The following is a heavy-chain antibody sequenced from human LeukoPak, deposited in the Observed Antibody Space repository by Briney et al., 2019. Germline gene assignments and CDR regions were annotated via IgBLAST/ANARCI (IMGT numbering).Heavy chain of an antibody. Sequence: SETLSLTCAVSGGSFSGYYWSWIRQSPGKGLEWIAEIHYKGATSHKPSLESRVTISGDTSKNQISLKVTSVTAADTAVYYCARGTLGSFYFDVWGRGTLVTVSS. D-gene: IGHD3-16*01. CDR3: ARGTLGSFYFDV. CDR2: IHYKGAT. CDR1: GGSFSGYY. V-gene: IGHV4-34*01. J-gene: IGHJ2*01.